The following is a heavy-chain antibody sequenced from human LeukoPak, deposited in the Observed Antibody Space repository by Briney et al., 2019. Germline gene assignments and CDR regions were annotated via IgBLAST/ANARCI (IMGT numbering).Heavy chain of an antibody. J-gene: IGHJ5*02. Sequence: GSLRLSCAASGFTFSSDGMHWVRQAPGKGLEWVAFIRYDGSNKYYADSVKGRFTISRDNSKNTLYLQMNSLRAEDTAVYYCAKDLVGYQLSMNWFDPWGQGTLVTVSS. CDR3: AKDLVGYQLSMNWFDP. D-gene: IGHD2-2*01. CDR2: IRYDGSNK. CDR1: GFTFSSDG. V-gene: IGHV3-30*02.